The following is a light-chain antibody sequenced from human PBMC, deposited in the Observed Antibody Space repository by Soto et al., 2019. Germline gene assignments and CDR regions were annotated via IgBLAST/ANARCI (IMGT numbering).Light chain of an antibody. V-gene: IGLV4-69*01. CDR3: QTWVTGIYV. Sequence: QPVRAQSPSASASLGASVKLTCTLSSGHNSYAIAWHQQQPEKGPRYLMKLNSDGSHSKGDGIPDRFSGSSSGAERYLTISSLQSEDEADYYCQTWVTGIYVFGTGTKLTVL. CDR2: LNSDGSH. J-gene: IGLJ1*01. CDR1: SGHNSYA.